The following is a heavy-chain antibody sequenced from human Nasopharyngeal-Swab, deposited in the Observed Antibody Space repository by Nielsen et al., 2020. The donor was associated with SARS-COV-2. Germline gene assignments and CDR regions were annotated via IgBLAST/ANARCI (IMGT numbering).Heavy chain of an antibody. CDR2: FDPEDGET. Sequence: ASVKVSCKVSGYTLTDLSMHWVRQAPGKGLEWMGGFDPEDGETIYAQKFQGRVTMTEDTSTDTAYMELSSLRSEDTAVYYCATEYNGNYGPRYFDLWGRGTLVTVSS. CDR3: ATEYNGNYGPRYFDL. J-gene: IGHJ2*01. D-gene: IGHD1-7*01. CDR1: GYTLTDLS. V-gene: IGHV1-24*01.